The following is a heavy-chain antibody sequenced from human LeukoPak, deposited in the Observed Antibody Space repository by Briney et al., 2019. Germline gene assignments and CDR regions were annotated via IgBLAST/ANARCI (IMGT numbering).Heavy chain of an antibody. CDR1: GGSISSGSYY. CDR2: IYTSGST. D-gene: IGHD6-6*01. Sequence: PSETLSLTCTVSGGSISSGSYYWSWIRQPAGKGLEWIGRIYTSGSTNYNPSLKSRVTISVDTSKNQFSLKLSSVTAADTAVYYCARDRAARPFWWFDPWGPGNLVTVSS. CDR3: ARDRAARPFWWFDP. J-gene: IGHJ5*02. V-gene: IGHV4-61*02.